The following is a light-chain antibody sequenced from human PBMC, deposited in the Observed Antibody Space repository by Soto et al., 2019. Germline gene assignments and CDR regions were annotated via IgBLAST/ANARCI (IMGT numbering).Light chain of an antibody. V-gene: IGKV3-15*01. CDR3: QQYNNWPPLT. Sequence: EIVMTQSPATLSVSPGERATLSCRASQSVSSNLAWYQQKLGQAPRLLIYGASTRATGIPARFSGSGSGREFTLTISSLQSEHFAVYYCQQYNNWPPLTFGGGTKVEIK. CDR2: GAS. CDR1: QSVSSN. J-gene: IGKJ4*01.